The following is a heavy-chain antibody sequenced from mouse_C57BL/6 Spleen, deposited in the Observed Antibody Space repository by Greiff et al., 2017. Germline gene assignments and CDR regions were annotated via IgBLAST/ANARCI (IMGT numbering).Heavy chain of an antibody. J-gene: IGHJ2*01. D-gene: IGHD2-3*01. CDR3: ARSDGYYYFDY. CDR1: GYAFSSSW. CDR2: IYPGDGGT. V-gene: IGHV1-82*01. Sequence: QVQLQQSGPELVKPGASVKISCKASGYAFSSSWMNWVKQRPGQGLEWIGRIYPGDGGTNYNGKFKGKATLTADKSSSTAYMQLSSLTSEDSAVYFCARSDGYYYFDYWGQGTTLTVSS.